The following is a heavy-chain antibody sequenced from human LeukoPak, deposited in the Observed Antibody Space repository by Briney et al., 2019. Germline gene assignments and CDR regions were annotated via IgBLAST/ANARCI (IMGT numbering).Heavy chain of an antibody. CDR3: AVGPMRAPNWFDP. J-gene: IGHJ5*02. Sequence: ASVKLSCKAPGYTFTSYGISWVRQAPGQGLEWMGWISAYNGNTNYAQKLQGRVTMTTDTSTSTAYMELRSLRSDDTAVYYCAVGPMRAPNWFDPWGQGTLVTVSS. CDR1: GYTFTSYG. CDR2: ISAYNGNT. V-gene: IGHV1-18*01.